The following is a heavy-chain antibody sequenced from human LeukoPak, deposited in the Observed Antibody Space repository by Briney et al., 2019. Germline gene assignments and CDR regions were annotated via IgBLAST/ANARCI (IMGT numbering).Heavy chain of an antibody. CDR1: GGSISSYY. CDR3: ARGKRNDY. V-gene: IGHV4-59*12. D-gene: IGHD3-10*01. J-gene: IGHJ4*02. Sequence: PSETLSLTCTVSGGSISSYYWNWIRQPPGMGLEWIGYIYYSGSTNYNPSLKSRVTISVDTSKNQFSLKLSSVTAADTAVYYCARGKRNDYWGQGTLVTVSS. CDR2: IYYSGST.